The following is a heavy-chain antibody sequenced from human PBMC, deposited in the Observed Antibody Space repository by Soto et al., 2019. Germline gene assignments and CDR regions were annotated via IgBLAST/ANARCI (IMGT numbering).Heavy chain of an antibody. CDR1: GFTFSSYS. CDR2: ISSSSSYI. D-gene: IGHD5-18*01. CDR3: ARAPPHSYGWEYNWFDP. V-gene: IGHV3-21*04. Sequence: EVQLVESGGGLVKPGGSLRLSCAASGFTFSSYSMNWVRQAPGKGLEWVSSISSSSSYIYYADSVKGRFTISRDNAKNSLYREMNSLRAEETAVYYCARAPPHSYGWEYNWFDPWGQGTLVIVSS. J-gene: IGHJ5*02.